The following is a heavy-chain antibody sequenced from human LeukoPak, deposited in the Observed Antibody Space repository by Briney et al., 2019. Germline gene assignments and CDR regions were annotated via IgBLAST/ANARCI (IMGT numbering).Heavy chain of an antibody. CDR1: RIRTSRYA. Sequence: GESRRLSSAASRIRTSRYAMSWVRQVPRKGMEWVSGISISDGSTTYANAVKGQCTIAKDNPKNKRYLETNRLRVEDTALYFCSIMQHYYDGRGYWVQWGQGTLVTVSS. V-gene: IGHV3-23*01. D-gene: IGHD3-22*01. CDR2: ISISDGST. J-gene: IGHJ4*02. CDR3: SIMQHYYDGRGYWVQ.